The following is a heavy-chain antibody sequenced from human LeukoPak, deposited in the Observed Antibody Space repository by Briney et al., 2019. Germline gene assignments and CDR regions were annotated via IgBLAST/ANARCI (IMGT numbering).Heavy chain of an antibody. CDR3: APDSIVVVPAARGFPPAY. D-gene: IGHD2-2*01. CDR1: GYTFTSYG. J-gene: IGHJ4*02. CDR2: ISAYNGNT. V-gene: IGHV1-18*01. Sequence: ASVKVSCKASGYTFTSYGISWVRQAPGQGLEWMGWISAYNGNTNYAQKLQGRVTMTTDTSMSTAYMELRSLRSDDTAVYYCAPDSIVVVPAARGFPPAYWGQGTLVTVSS.